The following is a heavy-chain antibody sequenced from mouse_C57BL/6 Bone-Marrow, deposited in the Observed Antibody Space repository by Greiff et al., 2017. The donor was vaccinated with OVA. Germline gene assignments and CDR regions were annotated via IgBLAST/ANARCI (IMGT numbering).Heavy chain of an antibody. D-gene: IGHD1-1*01. CDR1: GFSLTSYG. V-gene: IGHV2-3*01. Sequence: VQLKESGPGLVAPSQSLSITCTVSGFSLTSYGVSWVRQPPGKGLEWLGVIWGDGSTNYHSALISRLSISKDNSKSQVFLKLNSLQTEDTATYSCDKGGTTVVAEYFDVWGTGTTVTVSS. CDR2: IWGDGST. J-gene: IGHJ1*03. CDR3: DKGGTTVVAEYFDV.